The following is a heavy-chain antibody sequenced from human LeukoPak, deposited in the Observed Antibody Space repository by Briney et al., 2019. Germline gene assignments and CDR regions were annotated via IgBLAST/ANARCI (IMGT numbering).Heavy chain of an antibody. CDR1: GGSFSGYY. CDR2: INHSRST. J-gene: IGHJ4*02. Sequence: NSSETLSLTCAVYGGSFSGYYWSWIRQPPGKGLEWIGEINHSRSTNYHPSLKSRVTISVDTSKNQFSLKLSSVTAADTAVYYCARGVFGVVTKYYFDYWGQGTLVTVSS. V-gene: IGHV4-34*01. D-gene: IGHD3-3*01. CDR3: ARGVFGVVTKYYFDY.